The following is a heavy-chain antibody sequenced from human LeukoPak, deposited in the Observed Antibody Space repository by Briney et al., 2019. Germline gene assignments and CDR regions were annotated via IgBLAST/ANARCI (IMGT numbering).Heavy chain of an antibody. J-gene: IGHJ4*02. CDR1: GYSLNSFG. D-gene: IGHD4-23*01. CDR2: ISAYSGNT. Sequence: GASVKVSCKASGYSLNSFGISWVRPAPGQGLEWMGWISAYSGNTNYAQNLQCRVTMTTDTSTSTAYMELRSLRSDDTAVYFCATGVRWDFDYWGQGSLVTVSS. V-gene: IGHV1-18*01. CDR3: ATGVRWDFDY.